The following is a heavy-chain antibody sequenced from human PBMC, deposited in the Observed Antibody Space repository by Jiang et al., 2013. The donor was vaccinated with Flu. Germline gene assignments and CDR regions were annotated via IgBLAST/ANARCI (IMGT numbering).Heavy chain of an antibody. Sequence: SELKKPGASVKVSCKASGYTFTSYAMNWVRQAPGQGLEWMGWINTNTGNPTYAQGFTGRFVFSLDTSVSTAYLQISSLKAEDTAVYYCAREVKDTMIVVVTTPMDYWGQGTLVTVSS. CDR2: INTNTGNP. V-gene: IGHV7-4-1*02. J-gene: IGHJ4*02. CDR1: GYTFTSYA. CDR3: AREVKDTMIVVVTTPMDY. D-gene: IGHD3-22*01.